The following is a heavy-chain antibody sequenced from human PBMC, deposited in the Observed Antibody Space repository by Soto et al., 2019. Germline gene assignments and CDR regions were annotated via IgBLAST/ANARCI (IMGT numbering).Heavy chain of an antibody. CDR2: ISYDGSNK. D-gene: IGHD3-3*01. J-gene: IGHJ4*02. Sequence: PGGSLRLSCAASGFTFSSYGMHWVRQAPGKGLEWVAVISYDGSNKYYADSVKGRFTISRDNSKNTLYLQMNSLRAEDTAVYYCAKDSQADDFWSGYYWAYWGQGTLVTVSS. CDR1: GFTFSSYG. V-gene: IGHV3-30*18. CDR3: AKDSQADDFWSGYYWAY.